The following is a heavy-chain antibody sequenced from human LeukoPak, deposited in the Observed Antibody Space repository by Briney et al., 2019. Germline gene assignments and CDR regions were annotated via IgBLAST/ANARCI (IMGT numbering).Heavy chain of an antibody. D-gene: IGHD3-3*01. CDR1: GYTFTSYG. CDR2: INPNSGGT. Sequence: ASVKVSCKASGYTFTSYGISWVRQAPGQGLEWMGWINPNSGGTNYAQKFQGRVTMTRDTSISTAYMELSRLRSDDTAVYYCARDTGKYYDFWSGYYSNSVFDYWGQGTLVTVSS. CDR3: ARDTGKYYDFWSGYYSNSVFDY. V-gene: IGHV1-2*02. J-gene: IGHJ4*02.